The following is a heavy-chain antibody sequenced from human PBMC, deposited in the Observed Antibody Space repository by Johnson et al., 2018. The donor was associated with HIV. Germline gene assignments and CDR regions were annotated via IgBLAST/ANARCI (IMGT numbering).Heavy chain of an antibody. CDR3: AKDQGLWGGPPPPPSDI. CDR1: GFTFSSYA. J-gene: IGHJ3*02. Sequence: EKLVESGGGVVQPGGSLRLSCAASGFTFSSYAMSWVRQAPGKGLEWVSAISGSGGSTYYADSVKGRFTISRDNSKNTLYLQMNSLRAEDTAVYYCAKDQGLWGGPPPPPSDIWGQGTMVTVSS. D-gene: IGHD3-16*01. CDR2: ISGSGGST. V-gene: IGHV3-23*04.